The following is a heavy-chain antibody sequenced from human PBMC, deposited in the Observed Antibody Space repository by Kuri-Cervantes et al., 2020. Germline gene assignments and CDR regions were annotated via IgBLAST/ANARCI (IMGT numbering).Heavy chain of an antibody. CDR1: GGSISSGDYY. J-gene: IGHJ4*02. D-gene: IGHD4-17*01. CDR2: IYYSGST. CDR3: ASLSYGDYTYYFDY. V-gene: IGHV4-30-4*01. Sequence: SETLSLTCTVSGGSISSGDYYWSWIRQPPGKGLEWIGYIYYSGSTYYNPSLKSRVTISVDTSKNQFSLRLSSVTAADTAVYYCASLSYGDYTYYFDYWGQGTLVTVSS.